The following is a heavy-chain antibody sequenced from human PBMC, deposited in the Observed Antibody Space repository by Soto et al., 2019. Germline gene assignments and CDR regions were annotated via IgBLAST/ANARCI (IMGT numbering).Heavy chain of an antibody. CDR1: GFTFSSYS. CDR2: ISSSSSYI. V-gene: IGHV3-21*01. Sequence: GGSLRLSCAASGFTFSSYSMNWVRQAPGKGLEWVSSISSSSSYIYYADSVKGRFTISRDNAKNSLYLQMNSLRAEDTAVYYCARDTAYSSGPFDYWGQGTLVTVSS. D-gene: IGHD6-19*01. CDR3: ARDTAYSSGPFDY. J-gene: IGHJ4*02.